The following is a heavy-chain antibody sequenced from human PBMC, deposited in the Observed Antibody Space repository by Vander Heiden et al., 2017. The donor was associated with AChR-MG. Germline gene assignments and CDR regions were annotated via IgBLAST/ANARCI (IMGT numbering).Heavy chain of an antibody. Sequence: EVQLVESGGGLVKPGGSLRLSCAASGFTFSSYSMNWVRQAPGKGLEWVSSISSSSSYIYYADSVKGRFTISRDNAKNSLYLQMNSLRAEDTAVYYCARDFSGSCYGCHYYGMDVWGQGTTVTVSS. D-gene: IGHD2-15*01. J-gene: IGHJ6*02. CDR1: GFTFSSYS. V-gene: IGHV3-21*01. CDR3: ARDFSGSCYGCHYYGMDV. CDR2: ISSSSSYI.